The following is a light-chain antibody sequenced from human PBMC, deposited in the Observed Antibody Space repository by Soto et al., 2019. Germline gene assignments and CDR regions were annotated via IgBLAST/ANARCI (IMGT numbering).Light chain of an antibody. V-gene: IGKV1-5*01. CDR3: QQYNSFSSWM. Sequence: DIQMTQSPPTLSASVGDRVTITCRASQSISTWLAWYQQKPGEAPKLLIYDASTLKSGVPARFSGRGSGTEFTPTISSLQPDDFAIYFCQQYNSFSSWMFGQGTKVDIK. CDR1: QSISTW. J-gene: IGKJ1*01. CDR2: DAS.